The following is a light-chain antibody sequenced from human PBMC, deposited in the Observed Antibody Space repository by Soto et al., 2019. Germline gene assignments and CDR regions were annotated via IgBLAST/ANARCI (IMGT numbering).Light chain of an antibody. J-gene: IGKJ2*01. CDR1: QSISNY. V-gene: IGKV1-39*01. CDR2: AAS. CDR3: QQSYSIPYT. Sequence: DIQMTQSPSSLSASVGDRVTITCRASQSISNYLNWYQQRPGKAPKFLIHAASSLQSGVPSRFSGSGSGTDFTLTISSLQPEDFATYYCQQSYSIPYTFGQGTKLESK.